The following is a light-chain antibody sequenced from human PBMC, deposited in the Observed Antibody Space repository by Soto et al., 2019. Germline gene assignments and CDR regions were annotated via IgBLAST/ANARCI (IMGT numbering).Light chain of an antibody. CDR2: GAS. Sequence: EIVLTQSPGTLSLSPGERATLSCRASQSVSSSYLAWYQQKPGQAPRPLIYGASSRAIGIPDRFSGRGSGTDFPLTISRLEPEDFAVYYCQQYGSSPWTFGQGTKVEIK. CDR1: QSVSSSY. V-gene: IGKV3-20*01. CDR3: QQYGSSPWT. J-gene: IGKJ1*01.